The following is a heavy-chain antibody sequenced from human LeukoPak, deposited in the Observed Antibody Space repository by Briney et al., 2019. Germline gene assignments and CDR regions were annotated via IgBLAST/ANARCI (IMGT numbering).Heavy chain of an antibody. Sequence: GGSLRLSCAASGFTFSSYSMNWVRQAPGKGLEWVSSISSSSSYIYYADSVKGRFTISRDNAKNSLYLQMNSLRAEDTAVYYCARDNPWSYSTTTSGAFDIWGQGTMVTVSS. D-gene: IGHD1-26*01. CDR2: ISSSSSYI. J-gene: IGHJ3*02. V-gene: IGHV3-21*01. CDR1: GFTFSSYS. CDR3: ARDNPWSYSTTTSGAFDI.